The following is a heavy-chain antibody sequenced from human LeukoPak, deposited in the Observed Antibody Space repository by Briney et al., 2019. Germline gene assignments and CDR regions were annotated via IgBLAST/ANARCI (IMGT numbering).Heavy chain of an antibody. CDR1: GFTFSSYA. CDR2: ISGSGGST. D-gene: IGHD2-15*01. V-gene: IGHV3-23*01. CDR3: VRYYTRQSWYFDL. Sequence: GGSLRLSCAASGFTFSSYAMSWVRQAPGKGLGGASAISGSGGSTYYADSVKGRFTISRDNSKNTLYLQMNSLRAEDTAVYYCVRYYTRQSWYFDLWGRGTLVTVSS. J-gene: IGHJ2*01.